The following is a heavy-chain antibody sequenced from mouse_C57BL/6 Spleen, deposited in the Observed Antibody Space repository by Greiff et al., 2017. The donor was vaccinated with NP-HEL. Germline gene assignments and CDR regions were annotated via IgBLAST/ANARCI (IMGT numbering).Heavy chain of an antibody. Sequence: QVQLKQPGAELVKPGASVKMSCKASGYTFTSYWITWVKQRPGQGLEWIGDIYPGSGSTNYNEKFKSKATLTVDTSSSTAYMQLSSLTSEDSAVYYCAEIYYGYDDYFDYWGQGTTLTVSS. CDR3: AEIYYGYDDYFDY. CDR1: GYTFTSYW. D-gene: IGHD2-2*01. CDR2: IYPGSGST. J-gene: IGHJ2*01. V-gene: IGHV1-55*01.